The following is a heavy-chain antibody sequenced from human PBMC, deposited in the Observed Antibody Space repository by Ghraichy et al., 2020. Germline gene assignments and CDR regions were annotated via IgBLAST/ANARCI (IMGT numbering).Heavy chain of an antibody. V-gene: IGHV3-49*03. Sequence: GGSLRLSCTASGFTFGDYAMSWFRQAPGKGLEWVGFIRSKVYGGTTEYAASVKGRFTISRDDSKSIAYLQMNSLRTEDTAVYYCSLVATIRASWGQGTLVTVSS. CDR1: GFTFGDYA. D-gene: IGHD5-12*01. CDR2: IRSKVYGGTT. J-gene: IGHJ4*02. CDR3: SLVATIRAS.